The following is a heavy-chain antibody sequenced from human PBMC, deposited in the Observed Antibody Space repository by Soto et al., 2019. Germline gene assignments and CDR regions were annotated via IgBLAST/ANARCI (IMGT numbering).Heavy chain of an antibody. CDR3: VRDSLYCSGGSCYSQTDYYYYMDV. Sequence: TSETLSLTCSVSGDSINSDKYYWGWIRQPPGKGLEWIGSIYYSGSTYYNPSLKSRVTISGDTSKSQFSLKLNSVTAADTAVYYCVRDSLYCSGGSCYSQTDYYYYMDVWGKGTTVTVSS. V-gene: IGHV4-39*07. CDR1: GDSINSDKYY. J-gene: IGHJ6*03. D-gene: IGHD2-15*01. CDR2: IYYSGST.